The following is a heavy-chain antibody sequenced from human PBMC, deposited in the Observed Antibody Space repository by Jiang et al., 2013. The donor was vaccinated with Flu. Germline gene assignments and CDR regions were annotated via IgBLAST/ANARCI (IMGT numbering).Heavy chain of an antibody. V-gene: IGHV4-59*01. Sequence: GSGLVKPSETLSLTCTVSGGSISSYYWSWIRQPPGKGLEWIGYIYYSGSTNYNPSLKSRVTISVDTSKNQFSLKLSSVTAADTAVYYCARGYCSGGSCYLDSWGQGTLVTVSS. J-gene: IGHJ4*02. CDR3: ARGYCSGGSCYLDS. CDR2: IYYSGST. D-gene: IGHD2-15*01. CDR1: GGSISSYY.